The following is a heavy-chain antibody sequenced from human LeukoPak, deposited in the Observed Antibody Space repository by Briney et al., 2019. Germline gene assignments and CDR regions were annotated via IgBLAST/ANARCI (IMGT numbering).Heavy chain of an antibody. V-gene: IGHV3-48*01. CDR2: ISSSSSTI. Sequence: GSLRLSCAASGFTFSSYSMNWVRQAPGKGLEWVSYISSSSSTIYYADSVKGRFTISRDNAKNSLYLQMNSLRAEDTAVYYCARASVRAVTSLNWFDPWGQGTLVTVSS. CDR3: ARASVRAVTSLNWFDP. D-gene: IGHD3-10*02. CDR1: GFTFSSYS. J-gene: IGHJ5*02.